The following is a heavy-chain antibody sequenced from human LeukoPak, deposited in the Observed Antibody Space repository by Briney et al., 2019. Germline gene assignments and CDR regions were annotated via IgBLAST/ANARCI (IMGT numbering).Heavy chain of an antibody. CDR2: TSYDESNK. CDR1: GFTFSNYS. Sequence: GASLRLSCAASGFTFSNYSMHWVRQAPCKGLEWVAVTSYDESNKYYADSVKGRFTISRDNSKNTLYLQMNSLRAEDTAVYYCARDDSYGFRSLDYWGQGTLVTVSS. V-gene: IGHV3-30*14. CDR3: ARDDSYGFRSLDY. D-gene: IGHD5-18*01. J-gene: IGHJ4*02.